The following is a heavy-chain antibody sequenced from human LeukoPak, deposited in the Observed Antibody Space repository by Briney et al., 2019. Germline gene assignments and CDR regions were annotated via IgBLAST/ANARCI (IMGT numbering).Heavy chain of an antibody. J-gene: IGHJ3*02. D-gene: IGHD3-22*01. V-gene: IGHV1-46*03. CDR1: GYTFTSYY. Sequence: GASVKVSCKASGYTFTSYYMHWVRQAPGQGLEWMGIINPSGGSTSYAQKFQGRVTMTRDTSISTAYMELSRLRSDDTAVYYCARPITMIVVQDAFDIWGQGTMVTVSS. CDR2: INPSGGST. CDR3: ARPITMIVVQDAFDI.